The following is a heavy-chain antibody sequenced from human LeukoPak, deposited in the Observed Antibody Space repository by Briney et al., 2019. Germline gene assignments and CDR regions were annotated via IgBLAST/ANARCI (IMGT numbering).Heavy chain of an antibody. D-gene: IGHD3-3*01. J-gene: IGHJ5*02. CDR1: GGPISSYY. CDR2: IYYSGST. Sequence: AETLSLTCSVSGGPISSYYWRWMRQPPGKGLDCIGYIYYSGSTIYNPSLKSRVTISVDTSKNQFSLKLSSVTAADTAVYYCARDKRHYDFWSGTASNWFDPWGQGTLVTVSS. CDR3: ARDKRHYDFWSGTASNWFDP. V-gene: IGHV4-59*01.